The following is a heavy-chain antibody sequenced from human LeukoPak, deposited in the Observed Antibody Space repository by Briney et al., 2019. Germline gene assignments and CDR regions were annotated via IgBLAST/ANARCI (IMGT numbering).Heavy chain of an antibody. J-gene: IGHJ4*02. CDR3: ARDYYASGRHDY. Sequence: GGSLRLSCAASGFTFSSYAMHWVRQAPGKGLEWVAVISYDGSNKYYADSVKGRFTISRDNSKNTLYLQMNSLRAEDTAVYYCARDYYASGRHDYWGQGTLVTVSS. CDR1: GFTFSSYA. V-gene: IGHV3-30-3*01. D-gene: IGHD3-10*01. CDR2: ISYDGSNK.